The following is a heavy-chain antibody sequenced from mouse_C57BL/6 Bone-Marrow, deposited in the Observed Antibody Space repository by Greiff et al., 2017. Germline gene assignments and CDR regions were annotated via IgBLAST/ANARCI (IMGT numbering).Heavy chain of an antibody. CDR3: AKRGGSYWYFDV. CDR2: IWRGGST. CDR1: GFSLTSYG. J-gene: IGHJ1*03. Sequence: QVQLKQSGPGLVQPSPRLSLTCTVSGFSLTSYGVHWVRQPPGEGLEWLGVIWRGGSTDYNAAFISRLSISKDNSKSQVFFKMNSLQADDTAIYYCAKRGGSYWYFDVWGTGTTVTVTS. V-gene: IGHV2-4*01.